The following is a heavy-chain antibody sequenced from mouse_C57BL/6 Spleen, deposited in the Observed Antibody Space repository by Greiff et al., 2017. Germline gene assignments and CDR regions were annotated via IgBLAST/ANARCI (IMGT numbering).Heavy chain of an antibody. CDR3: ARPGTGAWFAY. CDR2: INPYNGGT. V-gene: IGHV1-19*01. D-gene: IGHD4-1*01. J-gene: IGHJ3*01. Sequence: EVKLQESGPVLVKPGASVKMSCKASGYTFTDYYMNWVKQSHGKSLEWIGVINPYNGGTSYNQKFKGKATLTVDKSSSTAYMELNSLTSEDSAVYYCARPGTGAWFAYWGQGTLVTVSA. CDR1: GYTFTDYY.